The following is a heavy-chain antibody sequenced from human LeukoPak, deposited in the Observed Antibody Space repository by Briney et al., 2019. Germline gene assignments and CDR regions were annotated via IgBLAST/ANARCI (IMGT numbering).Heavy chain of an antibody. V-gene: IGHV3-48*03. CDR1: GFAFSSYE. J-gene: IGHJ5*02. CDR3: ARDDCSGASCSRHANWFDP. D-gene: IGHD2-15*01. Sequence: PGGSLRLSCAASGFAFSSYEMIWVRQAPGKGLEWVSYIRSSGSTIYYADSVKGRFIISRDNAKNSLYLQMNSLRAEDTAVYYCARDDCSGASCSRHANWFDPWGQGTLVTVSS. CDR2: IRSSGSTI.